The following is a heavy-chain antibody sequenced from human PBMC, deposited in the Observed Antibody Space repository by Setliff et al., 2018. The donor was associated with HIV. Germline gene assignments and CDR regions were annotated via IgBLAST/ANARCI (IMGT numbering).Heavy chain of an antibody. CDR2: VYTSGNT. D-gene: IGHD3-22*01. CDR1: GGSINIGSFY. V-gene: IGHV4-61*09. Sequence: SETLSLTCTVSGGSINIGSFYWSWIRQPAGKGPEWLGHVYTSGNTYYDPSLASRVAISLDTSMNQFSLKLSSVTAADTAVYYCARDKGRPHYYDDTGSYRSDALDIWGQGTMVTVSS. J-gene: IGHJ3*02. CDR3: ARDKGRPHYYDDTGSYRSDALDI.